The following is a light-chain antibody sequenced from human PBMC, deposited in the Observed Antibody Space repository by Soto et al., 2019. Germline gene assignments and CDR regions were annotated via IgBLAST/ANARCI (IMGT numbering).Light chain of an antibody. V-gene: IGLV2-14*01. J-gene: IGLJ1*01. Sequence: QSALTQPASVSGSPGQSITISCTGTSSEVGGYNYVSWYQQHPGKAPKLMIYDVSNRPSGVSNRFSGSKSGNTASLTISGLQAEDEADYYCSSYTSSSTLLYVFGTGTQLTVL. CDR2: DVS. CDR3: SSYTSSSTLLYV. CDR1: SSEVGGYNY.